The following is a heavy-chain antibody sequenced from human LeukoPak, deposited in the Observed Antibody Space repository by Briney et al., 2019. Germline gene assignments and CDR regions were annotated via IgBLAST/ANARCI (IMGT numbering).Heavy chain of an antibody. Sequence: GGSLRLSCAASGFTFSDFYMTWIRQAPGRGLELLSYISGSAHDVNYIDSVRGRFTISRDNAKNSLYLHMNSLTVEDTAVYYCSRDPRHNDYWGQGTLVTVSS. CDR1: GFTFSDFY. J-gene: IGHJ4*02. CDR3: SRDPRHNDY. V-gene: IGHV3-11*01. CDR2: ISGSAHDV.